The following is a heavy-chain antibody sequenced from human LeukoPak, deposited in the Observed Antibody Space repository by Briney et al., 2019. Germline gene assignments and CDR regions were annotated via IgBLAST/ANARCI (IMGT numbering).Heavy chain of an antibody. J-gene: IGHJ4*02. Sequence: GGSLRLSCAASGFTFSSYSVNWVRQAPGKGLEWVSYISSGSSTIYYADSVKGRFTISRDNAENSLYLQMNSLRVEDTAVFYCARGAVAGIYHFDFWGQGTLVTVSS. CDR1: GFTFSSYS. V-gene: IGHV3-48*01. CDR2: ISSGSSTI. CDR3: ARGAVAGIYHFDF. D-gene: IGHD6-19*01.